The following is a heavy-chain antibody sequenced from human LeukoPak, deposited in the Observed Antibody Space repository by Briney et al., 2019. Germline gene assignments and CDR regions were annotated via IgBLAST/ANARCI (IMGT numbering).Heavy chain of an antibody. D-gene: IGHD2-8*01. V-gene: IGHV5-51*01. CDR3: ARRLYYANYYGMDV. Sequence: GESLKISCKGSGYSFTTYWIGWVRQMPGKGLEWMGVIYPDDSDTRYTPSFRGQVTISADKSTSTAYVQWRSLKASDTAMYYCARRLYYANYYGMDVWGQGTTVTVSS. J-gene: IGHJ6*02. CDR1: GYSFTTYW. CDR2: IYPDDSDT.